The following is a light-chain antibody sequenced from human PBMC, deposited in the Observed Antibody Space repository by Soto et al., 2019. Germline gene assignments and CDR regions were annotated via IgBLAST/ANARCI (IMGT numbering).Light chain of an antibody. V-gene: IGKV1-5*01. CDR3: QQYNSYPWT. CDR1: QSISSW. J-gene: IGKJ1*01. CDR2: DAS. Sequence: DIQMTQSPSTLSASVGDRVTITWRASQSISSWLGWYQQKPGKAPKLLIYDASSLESGVPSRFSGSGSGTEFTLTISILXXDXXAXXYCQQYNSYPWTFGQGTKVEIK.